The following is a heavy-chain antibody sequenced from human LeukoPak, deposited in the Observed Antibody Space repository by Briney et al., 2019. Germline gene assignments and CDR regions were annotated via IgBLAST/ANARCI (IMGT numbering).Heavy chain of an antibody. J-gene: IGHJ6*02. CDR3: ARVRSGLHMDV. V-gene: IGHV3-48*03. D-gene: IGHD2-15*01. CDR2: ISSRGTTI. Sequence: GGSLRLSCAVSGFTFSSYEMNWVRQAPGRGLEWVSYISSRGTTIYYVDSVKGRFTISRDNAKNSLYLQMNSLRAEDTALYYCARVRSGLHMDVWGQGTTVTVSS. CDR1: GFTFSSYE.